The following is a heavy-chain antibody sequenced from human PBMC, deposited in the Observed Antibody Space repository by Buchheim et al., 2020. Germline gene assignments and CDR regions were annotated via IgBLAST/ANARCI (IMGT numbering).Heavy chain of an antibody. CDR2: IYYSGST. J-gene: IGHJ4*02. D-gene: IGHD2-15*01. Sequence: QVQLQESDPGLVKPSQTLSLTCTVSGGSISSGDYYWSWIRQPPGKGLEWIGYIYYSGSTYYNPSLKSRVTISVDTSKNQFFLKLSSVTAADTAVYYCASASLGYCSGGSCYSLDYWGQGTL. CDR1: GGSISSGDYY. CDR3: ASASLGYCSGGSCYSLDY. V-gene: IGHV4-30-4*01.